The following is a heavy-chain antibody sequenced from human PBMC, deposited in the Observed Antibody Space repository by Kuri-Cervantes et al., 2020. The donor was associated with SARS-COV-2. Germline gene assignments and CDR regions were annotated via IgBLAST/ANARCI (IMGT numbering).Heavy chain of an antibody. CDR1: GYTFIGYY. V-gene: IGHV1-2*02. CDR3: ARGGVVPEVSFDY. J-gene: IGHJ4*02. Sequence: ASVKVSCKASGYTFIGYYMHWVRQAPGQGLEWTGWINPKSGASSYAQKFQGRVTMTRATSINTVYMELSTLRSDDTAVYYCARGGVVPEVSFDYWGQGTLVTVSS. D-gene: IGHD2-2*01. CDR2: INPKSGAS.